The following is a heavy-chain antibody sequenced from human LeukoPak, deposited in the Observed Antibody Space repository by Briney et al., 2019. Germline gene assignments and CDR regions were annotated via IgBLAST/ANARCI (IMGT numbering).Heavy chain of an antibody. CDR3: ARSGAFDI. CDR1: GGSISNYY. J-gene: IGHJ3*02. V-gene: IGHV4-4*07. CDR2: INSSGST. D-gene: IGHD3-10*01. Sequence: SETLSLICTVSGGSISNYYWGWIRQPAGKALEWIGRINSSGSTKYNPSLQSRVTMSVDTSKNQLSLKLSSVTAADTAVYYCARSGAFDIWGQGTMVTVSS.